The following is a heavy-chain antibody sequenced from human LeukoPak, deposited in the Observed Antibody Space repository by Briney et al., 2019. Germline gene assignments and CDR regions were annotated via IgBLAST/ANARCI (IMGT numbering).Heavy chain of an antibody. V-gene: IGHV4-34*01. CDR1: GGSFSGYY. CDR3: ASGFMITFGGVED. Sequence: PSETLSLTCAVYGGSFSGYYWSWIRQPPGKGLEWIGEINHSGSTNYNPSLKSRVTISVDTSKNQFSLKLSSVTAADTAVYYCASGFMITFGGVEDWGQGTLVTVSS. CDR2: INHSGST. J-gene: IGHJ4*02. D-gene: IGHD3-16*01.